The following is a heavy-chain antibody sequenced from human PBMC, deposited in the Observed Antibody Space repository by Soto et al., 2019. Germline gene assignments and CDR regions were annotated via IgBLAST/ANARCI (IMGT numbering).Heavy chain of an antibody. J-gene: IGHJ4*02. V-gene: IGHV3-48*02. D-gene: IGHD6-6*01. CDR1: GFPFSTYS. CDR2: ITYSGSPI. Sequence: GGSLRLACAASGFPFSTYSMNWVRQAPGKGLEWISYITYSGSPIYYADSVKGRFTIPRDNAKDSLYLQMNSLRDDDTAMYYCATGGTSSPLADWGQGTLVTVSS. CDR3: ATGGTSSPLAD.